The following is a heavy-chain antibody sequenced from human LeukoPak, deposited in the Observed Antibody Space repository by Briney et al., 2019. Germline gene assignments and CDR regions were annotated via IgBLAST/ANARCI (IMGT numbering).Heavy chain of an antibody. Sequence: GGSLRLSCAAAGFTFSDYYMSWIRQAPGKGLEWVSYISSTTYTNYSDSVKGRFTISRDNAKNSLYLQMNSLRAEDTAVYYCARDADDYYPDHWGQGTLVTVSS. CDR1: GFTFSDYY. V-gene: IGHV3-11*06. J-gene: IGHJ4*02. D-gene: IGHD3-16*01. CDR3: ARDADDYYPDH. CDR2: ISSTTYT.